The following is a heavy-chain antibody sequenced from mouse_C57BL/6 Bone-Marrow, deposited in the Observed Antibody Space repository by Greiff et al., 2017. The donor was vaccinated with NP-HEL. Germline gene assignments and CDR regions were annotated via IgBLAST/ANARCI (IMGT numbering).Heavy chain of an antibody. CDR1: GYTFTDYY. CDR3: ASGYYGSFYYFDY. D-gene: IGHD1-1*01. Sequence: EVQLQQSGPELVKPGASVKISCKASGYTFTDYYMNWVKQSHGKSLEWIGDINPNNGGTSYNQKFKGKATLTVDKSSSTAYMELRSLTSEDSAVYYCASGYYGSFYYFDYWGQGTTLTVSS. J-gene: IGHJ2*01. CDR2: INPNNGGT. V-gene: IGHV1-26*01.